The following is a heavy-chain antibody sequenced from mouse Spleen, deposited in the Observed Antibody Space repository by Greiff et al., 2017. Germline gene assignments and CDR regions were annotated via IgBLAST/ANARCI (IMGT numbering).Heavy chain of an antibody. D-gene: IGHD2-5*01. CDR1: GYTFTSYW. CDR3: ARSNYSFAY. Sequence: VQLQQPGAELVRPGTSVKLSCKASGYTFTSYWMHWVKQRPGQGLEWLGVIDPSDSYTNYNQKFKGKATLTVDTSSSTAYMQLSSLTSEDSAVYYCARSNYSFAYWGQGTLVTVSA. CDR2: IDPSDSYT. V-gene: IGHV1-59*01. J-gene: IGHJ3*01.